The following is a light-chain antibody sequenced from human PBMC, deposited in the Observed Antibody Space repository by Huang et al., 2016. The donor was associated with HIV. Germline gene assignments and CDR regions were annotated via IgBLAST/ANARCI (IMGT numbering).Light chain of an antibody. CDR2: LGV. V-gene: IGKV2-28*01. CDR3: MQALQTPPT. J-gene: IGKJ4*01. CDR1: QSLVHRNGFLY. Sequence: DIMMTQSPLSLPVTPGEPASISCRSSQSLVHRNGFLYLDWYLQKPGQSPQLLIYLGVYRAPGVPARFSGSGSGTEFTLKISRVEAEDVGVYYCMQALQTPPTFGGGTKVEIK.